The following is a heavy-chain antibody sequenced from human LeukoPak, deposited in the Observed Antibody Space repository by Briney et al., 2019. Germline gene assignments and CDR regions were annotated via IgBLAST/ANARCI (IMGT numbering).Heavy chain of an antibody. D-gene: IGHD3-3*01. J-gene: IGHJ5*02. CDR3: ARMGARRGEWLLWSST. Sequence: PSETLSLTCTVSGGSISSGSYYWSWIRQPAGKGLEWIGRIYTSGSTNYNPSLKSRVTISVDTSKNQFSLKLSSVTAADTAVYYCARMGARRGEWLLWSSTWGQGTLVTVSS. CDR2: IYTSGST. CDR1: GGSISSGSYY. V-gene: IGHV4-61*02.